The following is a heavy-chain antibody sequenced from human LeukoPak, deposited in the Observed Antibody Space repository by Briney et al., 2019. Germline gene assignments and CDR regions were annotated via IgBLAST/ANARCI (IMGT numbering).Heavy chain of an antibody. D-gene: IGHD1-26*01. Sequence: SETLSLTCTVSGGSISSYKWSWIRQPAGKGLEWIGRIYSRGSTNYNPSLKSRVAMSVDTSKNQFSPQLSSVTAADTAVYYCTRGIVGATAPDYWGQGTLVIVSS. CDR1: GGSISSYK. J-gene: IGHJ4*02. V-gene: IGHV4-4*07. CDR3: TRGIVGATAPDY. CDR2: IYSRGST.